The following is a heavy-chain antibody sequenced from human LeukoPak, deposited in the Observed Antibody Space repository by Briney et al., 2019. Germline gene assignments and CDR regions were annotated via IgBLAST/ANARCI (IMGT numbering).Heavy chain of an antibody. CDR2: IRSSIYGGTP. J-gene: IGHJ4*02. D-gene: IGHD1-1*01. CDR3: SREWGNGNDLRPDY. CDR1: GFTLREFA. Sequence: PGGSLRLSCTSSGFTLREFAVSWFRQAQGEGLEWIGFIRSSIYGGTPKAAASVKGRFIFSRDDSKGVAYLRMNSLKTEDTAVYYCSREWGNGNDLRPDYWGQGTLVTVSS. V-gene: IGHV3-49*03.